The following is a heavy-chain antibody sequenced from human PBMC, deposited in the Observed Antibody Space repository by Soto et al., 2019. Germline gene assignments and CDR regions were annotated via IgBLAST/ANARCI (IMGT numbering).Heavy chain of an antibody. J-gene: IGHJ4*02. V-gene: IGHV3-23*01. CDR3: AKGVAAAGTPNPFDY. CDR1: GFTFSSYA. CDR2: ISGSGGST. Sequence: GGSLRLSCAASGFTFSSYAMSWVRQAPGKGLEWVSAISGSGGSTYYADSVKGRFTISRDNSKNTLYLQMNSLRAEDTAVYYCAKGVAAAGTPNPFDYWGQGTLVTVSS. D-gene: IGHD6-13*01.